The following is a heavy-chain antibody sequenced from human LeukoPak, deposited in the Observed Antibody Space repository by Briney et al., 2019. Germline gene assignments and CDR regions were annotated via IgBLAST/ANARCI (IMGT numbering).Heavy chain of an antibody. D-gene: IGHD5-18*01. CDR2: IYPGDSDT. J-gene: IGHJ4*02. Sequence: GESLKISCKGSGYSFTSYWIGWVRQMPGKGLEWMGIIYPGDSDTRYSPSFQGQVTISADKSISTAYLQWSSLKASDTAMYYCARRRGRGYSYGPIDYWGQETLVTVSS. V-gene: IGHV5-51*01. CDR1: GYSFTSYW. CDR3: ARRRGRGYSYGPIDY.